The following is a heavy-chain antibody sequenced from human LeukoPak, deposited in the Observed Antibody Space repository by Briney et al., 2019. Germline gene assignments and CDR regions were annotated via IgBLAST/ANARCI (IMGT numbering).Heavy chain of an antibody. CDR3: AKGRSSWYTLNWFDP. CDR1: GFTFSSYA. CDR2: ISGSGGST. D-gene: IGHD6-13*01. J-gene: IGHJ5*02. V-gene: IGHV3-23*01. Sequence: GGSLRLSCAASGFTFSSYAMSWVRQAPGKGLEWVSAISGSGGSTYYADSVKGRFTISRDNSKNTLYLQMSSLRAEDTAVYYCAKGRSSWYTLNWFDPWGQGTLVTVSS.